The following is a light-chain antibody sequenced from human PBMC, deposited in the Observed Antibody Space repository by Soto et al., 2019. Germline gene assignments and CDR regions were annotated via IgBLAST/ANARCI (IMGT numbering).Light chain of an antibody. J-gene: IGKJ5*01. CDR3: QQRTNWPTST. V-gene: IGKV3-11*01. Sequence: EIVLTQSPATLSLSPGERATLSCRASQNVRSYLAWYQQKPGQAPRLLIHDAISRATGIPARFSGSGSGTDVTLTISSLEPEDFAVYYCQQRTNWPTSTVGQGTRLEI. CDR1: QNVRSY. CDR2: DAI.